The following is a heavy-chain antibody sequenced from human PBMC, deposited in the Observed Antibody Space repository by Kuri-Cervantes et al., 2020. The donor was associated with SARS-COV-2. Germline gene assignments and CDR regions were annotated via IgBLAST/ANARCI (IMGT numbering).Heavy chain of an antibody. CDR3: AREQWLELDAFDI. Sequence: LSLTCAASGFTFSSYAMSWVRQAPGKGLEWVSVIYSGGSSTYYADSVKGRFTISRDNSKNTLYLQMNSLRAEDTAVYYCAREQWLELDAFDIWGQGTMVTVSS. J-gene: IGHJ3*02. V-gene: IGHV3-23*03. CDR1: GFTFSSYA. D-gene: IGHD6-19*01. CDR2: IYSGGSST.